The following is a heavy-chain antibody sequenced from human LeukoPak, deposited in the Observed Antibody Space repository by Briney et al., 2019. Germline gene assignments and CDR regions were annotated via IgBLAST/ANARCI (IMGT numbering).Heavy chain of an antibody. CDR2: IYYSGST. V-gene: IGHV4-61*01. D-gene: IGHD6-13*01. Sequence: PSETLSLTCTVSGGSISGSSYYWSWIRQPPGKGLEWIGYIYYSGSTNYNPSLKSRVTISVDTSKNQFSLKLSSVTAADTAVYYCGTSIAAAEYYFDYWGQGTLVTVSS. CDR1: GGSISGSSYY. J-gene: IGHJ4*02. CDR3: GTSIAAAEYYFDY.